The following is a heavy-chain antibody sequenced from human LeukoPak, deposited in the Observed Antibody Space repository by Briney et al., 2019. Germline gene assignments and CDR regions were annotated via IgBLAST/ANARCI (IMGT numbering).Heavy chain of an antibody. CDR2: IYYSGST. Sequence: SETLSLTCTVSGGSISSSSYYWGWIRQPPGKGLEWIGSIYYSGSTYYNPSLKSRVTISVDTSKNQFSLKLSSVTAADTAVYYCARTPCSSTSCHNFDYWGQGTLVTVSS. CDR3: ARTPCSSTSCHNFDY. D-gene: IGHD2-2*02. V-gene: IGHV4-39*01. CDR1: GGSISSSSYY. J-gene: IGHJ4*02.